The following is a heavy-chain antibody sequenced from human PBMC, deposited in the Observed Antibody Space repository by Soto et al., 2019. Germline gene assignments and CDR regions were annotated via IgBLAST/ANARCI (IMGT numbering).Heavy chain of an antibody. CDR1: GGSISSSNW. J-gene: IGHJ3*02. V-gene: IGHV4-4*02. D-gene: IGHD3-9*01. CDR2: IYHSGST. CDR3: ARGGGVPYSDWLLPTDI. Sequence: SETLSLTCAVSGGSISSSNWWSWVRQPPGKGLEWIGEIYHSGSTNYNPSLKSRVTISVDKSKNQFSLKLSSVTAADTAVYYCARGGGVPYSDWLLPTDIWGQGTMVTVSS.